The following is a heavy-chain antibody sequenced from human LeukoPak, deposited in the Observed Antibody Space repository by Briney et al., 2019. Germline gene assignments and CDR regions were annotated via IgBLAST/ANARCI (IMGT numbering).Heavy chain of an antibody. J-gene: IGHJ3*01. CDR2: ISWNGSSI. CDR3: AKGVRGVPQYALDV. Sequence: AGGSLRLSCAASGFTLDDYAMHWVRHAPGKGLEWVSGISWNGSSIVYADSVKGRSSISRDNGKNSLYLQMNSLRAEDMALYYCAKGVRGVPQYALDVWGQGTMVTVSS. D-gene: IGHD3-10*01. V-gene: IGHV3-9*03. CDR1: GFTLDDYA.